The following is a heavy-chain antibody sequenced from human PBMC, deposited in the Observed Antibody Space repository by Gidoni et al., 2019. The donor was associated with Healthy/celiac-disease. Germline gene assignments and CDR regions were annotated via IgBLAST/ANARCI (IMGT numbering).Heavy chain of an antibody. V-gene: IGHV3-73*02. D-gene: IGHD2-2*01. J-gene: IGHJ6*02. CDR1: VFTISGAD. CDR3: TGVVPAASYYYYGMYV. Sequence: EVKLVESGGGLVQPGGSLKVSCAASVFTISGADMPWVRQASGKGLEWVGRIRSKASSYAAAYAASVEGRFTISRDDSKNTAYLQMNSLKTEDTAVYYCTGVVPAASYYYYGMYVWGQGTTVTVSS. CDR2: IRSKASSYAA.